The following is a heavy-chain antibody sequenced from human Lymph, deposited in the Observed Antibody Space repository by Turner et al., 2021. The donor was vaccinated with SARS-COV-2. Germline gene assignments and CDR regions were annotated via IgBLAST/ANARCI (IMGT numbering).Heavy chain of an antibody. D-gene: IGHD6-19*01. V-gene: IGHV4-59*08. CDR1: GGSISSYY. CDR2: IHYSGST. Sequence: QVQLQESGPGLVKPSETLSLTCTVSGGSISSYYWSWIRQPPGKGLEWIGYIHYSGSTNYNPSFKSRVTISVDTSKNQFSLKLNSVTAADTAVYYCARHGFSGWYGGGMDVWGQGTTVTVSS. CDR3: ARHGFSGWYGGGMDV. J-gene: IGHJ6*02.